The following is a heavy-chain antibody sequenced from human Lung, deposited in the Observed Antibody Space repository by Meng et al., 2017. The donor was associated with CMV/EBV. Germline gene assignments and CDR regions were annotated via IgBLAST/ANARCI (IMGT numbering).Heavy chain of an antibody. D-gene: IGHD1-1*01. CDR2: IYYSGST. V-gene: IGHV4-39*01. J-gene: IGHJ3*02. CDR3: ASPREGVRAFDI. Sequence: SETLSLXCTVSGGSISSSRYYWGWIRQPPGKGLEWIGSIYYSGSTYYNPSLKSRVTISVDTSKNQFSLKLSSVTAADTAVYYCASPREGVRAFDIWGQGTMVTVSS. CDR1: GGSISSSRYY.